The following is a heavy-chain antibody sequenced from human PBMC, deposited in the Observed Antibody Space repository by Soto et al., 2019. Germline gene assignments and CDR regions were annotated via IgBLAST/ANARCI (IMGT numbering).Heavy chain of an antibody. J-gene: IGHJ6*02. V-gene: IGHV3-13*01. D-gene: IGHD6-13*01. CDR2: IGTAGDT. CDR3: ARGGFHSSSWYYYYGMDV. CDR1: GFTFSSYD. Sequence: GGSLRLSCAASGFTFSSYDMHWVRQATGKGLEWVSAIGTAGDTYYPGSVKGRFTISRENAKNSLYLQMNSLRAGDTALYYCARGGFHSSSWYYYYGMDVWGQGTTVTVSS.